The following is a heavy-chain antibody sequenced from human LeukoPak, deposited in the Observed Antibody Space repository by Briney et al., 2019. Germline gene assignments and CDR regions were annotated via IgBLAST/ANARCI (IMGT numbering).Heavy chain of an antibody. D-gene: IGHD3-16*01. CDR3: ARRWGYYFDY. J-gene: IGHJ4*02. Sequence: TGGSLRLSCIASGFTFSHYRMTWVRQAPGKGLGWVAFISSPGGVTYYADSAKGRFTISRDNAENSLYLQMNSLRAEDTAVYYCARRWGYYFDYWGQGTLVTVSS. V-gene: IGHV3-21*05. CDR2: ISSPGGVT. CDR1: GFTFSHYR.